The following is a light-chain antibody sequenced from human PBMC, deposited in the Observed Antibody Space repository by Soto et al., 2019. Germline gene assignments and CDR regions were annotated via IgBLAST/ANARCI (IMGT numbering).Light chain of an antibody. CDR1: SSDLGGYNF. CDR2: QVS. Sequence: QSVLTQPASVSGSPGQSITISCTGTSSDLGGYNFVSWYQHHPGKAPKLMIYQVSNRPSGVSNRFSGSKSGNTASLTISGLQAEDEANYYCNSYTTLSNRVFGTGTKVTVL. J-gene: IGLJ1*01. CDR3: NSYTTLSNRV. V-gene: IGLV2-14*01.